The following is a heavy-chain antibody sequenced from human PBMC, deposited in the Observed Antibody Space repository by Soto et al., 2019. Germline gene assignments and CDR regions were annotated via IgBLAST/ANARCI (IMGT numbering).Heavy chain of an antibody. CDR3: ARVGGYSGYELGYFDY. CDR1: GGSISSGGYY. D-gene: IGHD5-12*01. J-gene: IGHJ4*02. CDR2: IYYSGST. Sequence: SEPLSLTCTVSGGSISSGGYYWSWIRQHPGKGLEWIGYIYYSGSTYYNQSLKSRVTISVDTSKNQFSLKLSSVTAADTAGYYCARVGGYSGYELGYFDYWGQGTLVTVSS. V-gene: IGHV4-31*03.